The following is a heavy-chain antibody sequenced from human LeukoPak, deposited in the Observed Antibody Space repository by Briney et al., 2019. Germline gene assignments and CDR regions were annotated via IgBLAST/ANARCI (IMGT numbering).Heavy chain of an antibody. CDR1: GFTFSSHG. V-gene: IGHV3-23*01. J-gene: IGHJ4*02. CDR3: AKDLGGAMIVVV. Sequence: GGSLRLSCAASGFTFSSHGMSWVRQTPGKGLEWVSTISSSGGNTYYADSVKGRFTISRDNSKNPLYLQMNSLRAEDTAIYYCAKDLGGAMIVVVGGQGTLVTVSS. D-gene: IGHD3-22*01. CDR2: ISSSGGNT.